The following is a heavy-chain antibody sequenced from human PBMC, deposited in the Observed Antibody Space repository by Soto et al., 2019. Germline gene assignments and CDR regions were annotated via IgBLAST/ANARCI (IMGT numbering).Heavy chain of an antibody. Sequence: ASVKVSCKASGYTFTSYGISWVRQAPGQGLEWMGWISAYNGNTNYAQKLQGRVTMTTDTSTSTAYMELRSLRSDDKAVYYCARAYYDILTGYPKAHFAYLGQVTLVIVSS. CDR1: GYTFTSYG. CDR2: ISAYNGNT. V-gene: IGHV1-18*01. CDR3: ARAYYDILTGYPKAHFAY. D-gene: IGHD3-9*01. J-gene: IGHJ4*02.